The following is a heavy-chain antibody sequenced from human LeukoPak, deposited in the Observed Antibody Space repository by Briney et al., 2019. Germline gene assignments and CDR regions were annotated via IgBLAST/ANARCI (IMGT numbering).Heavy chain of an antibody. CDR3: ARHVGGLTISSAKIDY. CDR1: GDSISSSSHY. Sequence: SETLSLTCSVSGDSISSSSHYWGWIRQPPGKGLEWIGSIYYSGSTYYNPSLKSRVTISVDTSKNHFSLKLGSVTAADTAAYYCARHVGGLTISSAKIDYWGQGTLVTVSS. V-gene: IGHV4-39*01. D-gene: IGHD3-16*01. J-gene: IGHJ4*02. CDR2: IYYSGST.